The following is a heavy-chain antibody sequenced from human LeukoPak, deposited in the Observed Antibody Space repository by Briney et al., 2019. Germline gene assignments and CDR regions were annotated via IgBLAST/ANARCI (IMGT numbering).Heavy chain of an antibody. D-gene: IGHD2-15*01. CDR2: NSGST. Sequence: SETLSLTCTVSGGSISSSSYYWGWLRQLPGKGLEWIGSNSGSTYYNPSLKSRVTISVDTSKNQFSLKLSSVTAADTAVYYCAREHCSGGSCYSIYYYYYMDVWGKGTTVTVSS. CDR3: AREHCSGGSCYSIYYYYYMDV. CDR1: GGSISSSSYY. J-gene: IGHJ6*03. V-gene: IGHV4-39*07.